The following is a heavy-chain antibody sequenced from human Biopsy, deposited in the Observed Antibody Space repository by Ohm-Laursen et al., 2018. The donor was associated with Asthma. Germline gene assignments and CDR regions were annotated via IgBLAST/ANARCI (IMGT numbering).Heavy chain of an antibody. J-gene: IGHJ4*02. CDR1: GGSMSSSSYY. V-gene: IGHV4-39*01. Sequence: GTLSLTCTASGGSMSSSSYYWGWIRQPPGKGLEWMGSISYTGSAYHNPSLKSRVTISVDTSKSHFSLKLSSVTAADTAVYYCARHWDWGSFFDYWGQGTPVTVSS. CDR2: ISYTGSA. D-gene: IGHD7-27*01. CDR3: ARHWDWGSFFDY.